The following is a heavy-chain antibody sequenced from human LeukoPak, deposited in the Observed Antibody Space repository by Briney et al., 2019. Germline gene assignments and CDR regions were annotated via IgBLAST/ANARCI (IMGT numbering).Heavy chain of an antibody. V-gene: IGHV4-61*01. D-gene: IGHD6-13*01. CDR3: ARVSVAGTGPYY. J-gene: IGHJ4*02. CDR2: FSYNVHS. CDR1: GGSVSSSNYY. Sequence: PSETLSLTCTVSGGSVSSSNYYWSWIRQPPGKGLEWVGFFSYNVHSDYNPSLKSRVTISVDTSKNQFSLRLSSVTAADTAIYYCARVSVAGTGPYYWGQGTLVTVSS.